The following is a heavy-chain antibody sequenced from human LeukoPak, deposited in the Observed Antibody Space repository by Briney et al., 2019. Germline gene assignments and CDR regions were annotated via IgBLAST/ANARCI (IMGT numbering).Heavy chain of an antibody. J-gene: IGHJ5*02. Sequence: GESLRISCKGSGYSFATYWISWVRQMPGKGLEWMGRIDPGDSHTTYSPSFQGHVTISADKSSTTAYLQWSSLNASDTAMYYCGTICSYGVNHWGQGTQVTVSS. CDR3: GTICSYGVNH. D-gene: IGHD3-16*01. CDR1: GYSFATYW. V-gene: IGHV5-10-1*01. CDR2: IDPGDSHT.